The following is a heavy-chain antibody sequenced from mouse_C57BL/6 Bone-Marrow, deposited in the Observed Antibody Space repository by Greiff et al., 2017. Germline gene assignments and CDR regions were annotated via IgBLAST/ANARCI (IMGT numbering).Heavy chain of an antibody. J-gene: IGHJ4*01. CDR2: IYPGDGDT. D-gene: IGHD1-1*01. CDR3: ARTYYYGSSYVFYAMDY. V-gene: IGHV1-82*01. Sequence: VQVVESGPELVKPGASVKISCKASGYAFSSSWMNWVKQRPGKGLEWIGRIYPGDGDTNYNGKFKGKATLTADKSSSTAYMQLSSLTSVDSAVYFCARTYYYGSSYVFYAMDYWGQGTSVTVSS. CDR1: GYAFSSSW.